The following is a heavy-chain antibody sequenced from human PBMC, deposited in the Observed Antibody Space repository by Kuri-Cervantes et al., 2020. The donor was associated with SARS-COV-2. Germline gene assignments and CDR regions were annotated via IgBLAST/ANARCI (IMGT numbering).Heavy chain of an antibody. D-gene: IGHD2-21*01. CDR1: GYTFTGYY. CDR2: INPNSGGT. Sequence: ASVKVSCKASGYTFTGYYMHWVRQAPGQGLEWMGWINPNSGGTNYAQKFQGRVTMTTDTSTSTAYMELRSLRSDDTAVYYCASYKLSPACENGGDCYGAFDIWSQGTMVTVSS. CDR3: ASYKLSPACENGGDCYGAFDI. V-gene: IGHV1-2*02. J-gene: IGHJ3*02.